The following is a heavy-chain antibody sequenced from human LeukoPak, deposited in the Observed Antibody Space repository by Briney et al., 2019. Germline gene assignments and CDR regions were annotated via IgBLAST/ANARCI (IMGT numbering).Heavy chain of an antibody. J-gene: IGHJ3*02. D-gene: IGHD4-17*01. Sequence: GRSLRLSCAASGFTFDDCAMHWVRQAPGKGLEWVSGISWNSGSIGYADSVKGRFTISRDNAKNSLYLQMNSLRAEDTALYYCAKDLTTVTTDAFDIWGQGTMVTVSS. CDR1: GFTFDDCA. CDR2: ISWNSGSI. CDR3: AKDLTTVTTDAFDI. V-gene: IGHV3-9*01.